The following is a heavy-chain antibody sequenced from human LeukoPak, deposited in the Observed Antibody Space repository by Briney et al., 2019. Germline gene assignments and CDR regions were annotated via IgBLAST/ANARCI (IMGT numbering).Heavy chain of an antibody. CDR3: ARHLSSWYFAEFDP. D-gene: IGHD6-13*01. CDR2: IYYSGST. Sequence: SETLSLTCTVSGGSISSYYWSWIRQPPGKGLEWIGYIYYSGSTNYNPSLKSRVTISVDTSKNQFSLKLSSVTAADTAVYYCARHLSSWYFAEFDPWGRGTLVTVSS. V-gene: IGHV4-59*08. CDR1: GGSISSYY. J-gene: IGHJ5*02.